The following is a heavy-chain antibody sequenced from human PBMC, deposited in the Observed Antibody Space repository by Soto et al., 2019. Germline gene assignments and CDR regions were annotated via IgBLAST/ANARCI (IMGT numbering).Heavy chain of an antibody. D-gene: IGHD3-10*01. V-gene: IGHV1-69*19. Sequence: QVQLVQSEAEMKKPGSSVKVSCQSSGGTFNTYAMNWVRQAPGQGPEWMGDISPMFGAANYAPKLQGRVTTTADGSTGTSYMQLSSLTSEDTALYFCAREVQVHTPAFVYWGQGTLVTVS. CDR3: AREVQVHTPAFVY. CDR1: GGTFNTYA. CDR2: ISPMFGAA. J-gene: IGHJ4*02.